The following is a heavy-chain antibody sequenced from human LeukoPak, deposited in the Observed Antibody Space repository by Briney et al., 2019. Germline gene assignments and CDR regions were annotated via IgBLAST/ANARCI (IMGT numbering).Heavy chain of an antibody. CDR1: GGTFSSYA. Sequence: SVKVSCKASGGTFSSYAISWVRQAPGQGLEWMGGIVPIFGTANYAQKFQGRVTITADESTGTAYMDLSSLRYEDTAVYYCARVVNPTYCSSPRCYWKGWFDPWGQGTLVTVSS. CDR3: ARVVNPTYCSSPRCYWKGWFDP. D-gene: IGHD2-2*01. J-gene: IGHJ5*02. V-gene: IGHV1-69*13. CDR2: IVPIFGTA.